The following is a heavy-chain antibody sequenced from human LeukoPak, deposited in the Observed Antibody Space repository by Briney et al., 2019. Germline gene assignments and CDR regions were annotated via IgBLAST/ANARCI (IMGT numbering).Heavy chain of an antibody. CDR3: IREVQVRASASLGL. CDR2: MNSGGTTI. V-gene: IGHV3-74*01. D-gene: IGHD3-16*01. J-gene: IGHJ4*01. Sequence: GGSLRLSCAASGFSISGYWMHWVRQAAGEGLVWVSRMNSGGTTINYADSVKGRFTISRGNVDNTLHLQMNSLRVEDTAVYYCIREVQVRASASLGLWGQGTLVTVSS. CDR1: GFSISGYW.